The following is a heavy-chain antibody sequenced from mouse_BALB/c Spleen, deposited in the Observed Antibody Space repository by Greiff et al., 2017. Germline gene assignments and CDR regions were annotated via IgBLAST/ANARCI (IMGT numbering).Heavy chain of an antibody. D-gene: IGHD2-1*01. CDR1: GYSFTSYY. CDR3: ARNGDGNYGYFDV. J-gene: IGHJ1*01. V-gene: IGHV1S135*01. CDR2: IDPFNGGT. Sequence: EVQLQQSGPELMKPGASVKISCKASGYSFTSYYMHWVQQSHGKSLEWIGYIDPFNGGTSYNQKFKGKATLTVDKSSSTAYMHLSSLTSEDSAVYYCARNGDGNYGYFDVWGAGTTVTVSA.